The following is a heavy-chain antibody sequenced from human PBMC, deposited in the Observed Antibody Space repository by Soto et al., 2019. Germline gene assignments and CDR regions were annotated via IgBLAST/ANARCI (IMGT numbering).Heavy chain of an antibody. V-gene: IGHV3-49*04. CDR1: GFTFGDYA. J-gene: IGHJ6*02. CDR2: IRSKAYGGTT. Sequence: GGSLRLSCTASGFTFGDYAMSWVRQAPGKGLEWVGFIRSKAYGGTTEYAASVKGRFTISRDDSKSIAYLQMNSLKTEDTAVYYCTSGDYSTPYSYYGMDVWGQGTTVTVSS. CDR3: TSGDYSTPYSYYGMDV. D-gene: IGHD4-4*01.